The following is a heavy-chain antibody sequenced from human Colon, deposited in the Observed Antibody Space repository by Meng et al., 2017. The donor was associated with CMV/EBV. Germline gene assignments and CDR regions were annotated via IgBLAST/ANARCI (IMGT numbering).Heavy chain of an antibody. J-gene: IGHJ4*02. Sequence: KASGHTFADYYIRWVRQAPGQGPEWMGRINPNSGGSNYAEMFQGRVTLTRDTSINTVYMELSSLRSDDTAVYYCASYGSGTSSIFDYWGQGTLVTVSS. V-gene: IGHV1-2*06. CDR1: GHTFADYY. CDR2: INPNSGGS. CDR3: ASYGSGTSSIFDY. D-gene: IGHD3-10*01.